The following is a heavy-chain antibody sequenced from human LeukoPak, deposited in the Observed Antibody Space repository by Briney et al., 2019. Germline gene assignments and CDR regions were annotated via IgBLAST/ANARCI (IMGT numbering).Heavy chain of an antibody. CDR2: IIPIFGTA. V-gene: IGHV1-69*13. CDR1: GGTFSSYA. CDR3: ARGFGYYDSSGYYSSYFDY. Sequence: SVKVSCKASGGTFSSYAISWVRQAPGQGLEWMGGIIPIFGTANYAQKFQGRVTITADESTSTAYMELSSLRSEDTAVYYCARGFGYYDSSGYYSSYFDYWGQGTLVTVSS. J-gene: IGHJ4*02. D-gene: IGHD3-22*01.